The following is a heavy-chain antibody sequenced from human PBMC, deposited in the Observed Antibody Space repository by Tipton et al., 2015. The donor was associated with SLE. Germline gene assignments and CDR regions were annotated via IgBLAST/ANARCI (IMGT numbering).Heavy chain of an antibody. Sequence: TLSLTCAVYGGSFSGYYWSWFRQPPGKGLEWIGEINHSGSTNYNPSLKSRVTISIDTSKSQFSLKLTSVTAADTAVYYCASRELRFLEFGYYSYGVDVWGHGTTVTVSS. CDR1: GGSFSGYY. CDR3: ASRELRFLEFGYYSYGVDV. D-gene: IGHD3-3*01. V-gene: IGHV4-34*01. CDR2: INHSGST. J-gene: IGHJ6*02.